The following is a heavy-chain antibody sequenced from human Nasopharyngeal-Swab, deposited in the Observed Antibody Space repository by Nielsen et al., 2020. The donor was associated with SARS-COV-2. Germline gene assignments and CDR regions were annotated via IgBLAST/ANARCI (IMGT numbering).Heavy chain of an antibody. CDR2: IYWDDDK. CDR3: AHTRTIYSSGDPYNWFDP. V-gene: IGHV2-5*02. CDR1: GFSLSTSGVG. D-gene: IGHD5-18*01. J-gene: IGHJ5*02. Sequence: SGPTLVKPTQTLTLTCTFSGFSLSTSGVGVGWIRQPPGKALEWLALIYWDDDKRYSPSLKSRLTITKDTSKNQVVLTMTNMDPVDTATYYCAHTRTIYSSGDPYNWFDPWGQGTLVTVSS.